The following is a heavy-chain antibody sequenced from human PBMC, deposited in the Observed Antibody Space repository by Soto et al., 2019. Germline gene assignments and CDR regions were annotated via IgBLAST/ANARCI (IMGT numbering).Heavy chain of an antibody. V-gene: IGHV1-69*11. CDR2: IIPILGTT. CDR1: GGTFSSYG. J-gene: IGHJ5*02. CDR3: ANCRGGGGSA. D-gene: IGHD2-15*01. Sequence: QVQLVESGAEVKKPGSSVKVSCNPSGGTFSSYGITWVRQGPGQGLQWMGGIIPILGTTTYAEKFQGRLTSTADESRSTVYMELNNLRSEDTDVYFCANCRGGGGSAWGPGTLVTVSS.